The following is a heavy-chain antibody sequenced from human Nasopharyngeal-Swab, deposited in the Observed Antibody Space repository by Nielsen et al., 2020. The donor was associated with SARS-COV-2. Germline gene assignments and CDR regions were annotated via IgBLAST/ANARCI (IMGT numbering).Heavy chain of an antibody. CDR1: GYSFIIYY. Sequence: ASVKVSCKTSGYSFIIYYIHWVRQVPGQGLEWVGCINPYNGDTFYAQNFQGRVTVTRDTSRSTAYIDLSRLRSDDTAVYYCARDYYDNYDSDFWGQGTLVTVSS. CDR3: ARDYYDNYDSDF. J-gene: IGHJ4*02. D-gene: IGHD3-22*01. CDR2: INPYNGDT. V-gene: IGHV1-2*02.